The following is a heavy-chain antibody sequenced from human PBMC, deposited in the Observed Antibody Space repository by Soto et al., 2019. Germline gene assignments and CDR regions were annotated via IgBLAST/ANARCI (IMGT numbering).Heavy chain of an antibody. CDR3: AKERGPRCSSTSCYAYYYYGMDV. CDR2: ISGSGGST. Sequence: GGSLRLSCAASGFTFSSYAMSWVRQAPGKGLEWVSAISGSGGSTYYADSVKGRFTISRDNSKNTLYLQMNSLRAEDTAVYYCAKERGPRCSSTSCYAYYYYGMDVWGQGTTVTVSS. J-gene: IGHJ6*02. CDR1: GFTFSSYA. D-gene: IGHD2-2*01. V-gene: IGHV3-23*01.